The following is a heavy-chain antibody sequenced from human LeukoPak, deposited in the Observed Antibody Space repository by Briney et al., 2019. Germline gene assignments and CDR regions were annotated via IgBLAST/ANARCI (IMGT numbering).Heavy chain of an antibody. Sequence: GASVKVSCKASGGTFSSYAISWVRQAPGQGLEWMGGIIPIFGTANYAQKFQGRVTMTTDTSTSTAYMELRSLRSDDTAVYYCARGRDSSSWYGDYWGQGTLVTVSS. CDR1: GGTFSSYA. CDR3: ARGRDSSSWYGDY. V-gene: IGHV1-69*05. D-gene: IGHD6-13*01. CDR2: IIPIFGTA. J-gene: IGHJ4*02.